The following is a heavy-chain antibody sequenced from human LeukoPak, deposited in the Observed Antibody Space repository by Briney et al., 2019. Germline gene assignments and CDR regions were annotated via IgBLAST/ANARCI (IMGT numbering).Heavy chain of an antibody. CDR3: ARVDGSPDY. D-gene: IGHD2-15*01. J-gene: IGHJ4*02. CDR2: INTNSGNT. V-gene: IGHV1-8*03. CDR1: GGTFSSYA. Sequence: ASVKVSCKASGGTFSSYAISWVRQAPGQGLEWMGWINTNSGNTGNEQKFQGRVTITRNTSISTAYMELSSLRSEDTAVYYCARVDGSPDYWGQGTLVTVSS.